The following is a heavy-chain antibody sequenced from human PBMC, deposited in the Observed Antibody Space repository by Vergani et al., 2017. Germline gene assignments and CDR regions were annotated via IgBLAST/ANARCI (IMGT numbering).Heavy chain of an antibody. CDR3: ATPQTVTTGGMEV. D-gene: IGHD4-17*01. Sequence: EVQLVQSGAEVKKPGATMKISCKVSGYTFTDHYMHWVKQAPGKGLEWMGLVDPEDGETIYAEKFKGRVTIAADTSTDTALFELSSLRSEDTAVYYCATPQTVTTGGMEVWGQGTTVIVSS. CDR1: GYTFTDHY. CDR2: VDPEDGET. V-gene: IGHV1-69-2*01. J-gene: IGHJ6*02.